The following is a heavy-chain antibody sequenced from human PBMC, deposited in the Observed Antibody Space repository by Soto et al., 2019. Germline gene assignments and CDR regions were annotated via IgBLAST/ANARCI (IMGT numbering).Heavy chain of an antibody. CDR2: ISYDGSNK. CDR1: GFTFSSYA. J-gene: IGHJ6*02. CDR3: ARAPHYYYYGMDV. V-gene: IGHV3-30-3*01. Sequence: GGSLRLSCAASGFTFSSYAMHWVRQAPGKGLEWVAVISYDGSNKYYADSVKGRFTISRDNSRNTLYLQMNSLRAEDTAVYYCARAPHYYYYGMDVWGQGTTVTVSS.